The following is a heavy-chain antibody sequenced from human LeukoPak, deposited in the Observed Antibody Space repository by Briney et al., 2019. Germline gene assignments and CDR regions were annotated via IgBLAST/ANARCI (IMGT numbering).Heavy chain of an antibody. CDR3: AREGDSAGWYRPAFRLLDY. V-gene: IGHV1-18*01. J-gene: IGHJ4*02. Sequence: ASVKVSCKTSGYTFTSYGLYWVRQAPGQGLEWMEWISGYNAETNYARKFQGRVTMTTDTSTTTAYMELTSLTSDDTALYYCAREGDSAGWYRPAFRLLDYWGQGTMVTVSS. CDR1: GYTFTSYG. CDR2: ISGYNAET. D-gene: IGHD6-19*01.